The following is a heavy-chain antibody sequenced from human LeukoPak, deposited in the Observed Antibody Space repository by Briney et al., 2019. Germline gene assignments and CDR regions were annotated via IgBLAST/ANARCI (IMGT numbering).Heavy chain of an antibody. CDR2: ISYDGSNN. CDR3: ARAGGYCSSTSCFLGSYYYYYGMNV. Sequence: GRSLRVSCAASGFTFSSYGMHWVRQAPGKGLERVAVISYDGSNNYYADSVKGRFTISRDNSKNTLYLQMNSLRAEDTAVYYCARAGGYCSSTSCFLGSYYYYYGMNVWGQGTTVTVSS. CDR1: GFTFSSYG. J-gene: IGHJ6*02. V-gene: IGHV3-30*03. D-gene: IGHD2-2*01.